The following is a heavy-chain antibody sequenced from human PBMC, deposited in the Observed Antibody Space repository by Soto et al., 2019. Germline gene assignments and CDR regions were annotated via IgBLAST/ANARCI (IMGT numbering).Heavy chain of an antibody. CDR2: ISYDGSNK. J-gene: IGHJ6*02. D-gene: IGHD6-6*01. CDR1: GFTFSSYA. CDR3: ARDGKDSSSDYYGMDV. V-gene: IGHV3-30-3*01. Sequence: PGGSLRLSCAASGFTFSSYAMHWVRQAPGKGLEWVAVISYDGSNKYYADSVKGRFTISRDNSKNTLYLQMNSLRAEDTAVYYCARDGKDSSSDYYGMDVWGQGTTVTVSS.